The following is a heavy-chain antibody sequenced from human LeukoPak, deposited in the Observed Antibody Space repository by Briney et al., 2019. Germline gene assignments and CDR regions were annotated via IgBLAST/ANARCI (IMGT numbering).Heavy chain of an antibody. CDR1: GGSISSGGYS. Sequence: SETLSLTCTVSGGSISSGGYSWSWIRQPPGKGLEWIGYIYHSGSTYYNPSLKSRVTISVDRSKNQFSLKLSSVTAADTAVYYCARGPIAAAGTRSFDYWGQGTLVTVSS. D-gene: IGHD6-13*01. V-gene: IGHV4-30-2*01. CDR2: IYHSGST. J-gene: IGHJ4*02. CDR3: ARGPIAAAGTRSFDY.